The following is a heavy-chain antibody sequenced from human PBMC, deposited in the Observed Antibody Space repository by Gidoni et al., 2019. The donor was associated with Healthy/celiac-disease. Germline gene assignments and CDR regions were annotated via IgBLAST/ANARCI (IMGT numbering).Heavy chain of an antibody. V-gene: IGHV1-69*01. Sequence: KKPGSSVKVSCKASGGTFSSYAISWVRQAPGQGLEWMGGFIPIFGTAKYAQKFQCRVTITADESTSTAYMELSSLRSEDTAGYYCARDPPIGGNPGWGQGTLVTVSS. J-gene: IGHJ4*02. CDR2: FIPIFGTA. CDR3: ARDPPIGGNPG. CDR1: GGTFSSYA.